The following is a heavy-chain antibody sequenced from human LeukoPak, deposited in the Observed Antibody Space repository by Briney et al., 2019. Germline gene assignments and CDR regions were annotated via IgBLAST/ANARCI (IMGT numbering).Heavy chain of an antibody. CDR1: GFTFNNYA. Sequence: GGSLRLSCAASGFTFNNYAMNWVRQAPGKGLEWVSAISGNGRSTYYANSVKGRFTISRDNSKNTLYLQMNSLRAEDTAVYYCARVLNYGFDYWGQGTLVTVSS. CDR2: ISGNGRST. V-gene: IGHV3-23*01. CDR3: ARVLNYGFDY. D-gene: IGHD3-10*01. J-gene: IGHJ4*02.